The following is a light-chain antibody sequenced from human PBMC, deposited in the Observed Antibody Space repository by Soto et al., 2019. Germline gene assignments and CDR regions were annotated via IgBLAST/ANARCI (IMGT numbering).Light chain of an antibody. V-gene: IGKV3-11*01. CDR1: QSVFGY. CDR2: DAY. J-gene: IGKJ4*01. CDR3: QQRSDSPPLT. Sequence: VLTQSPATLSLSPGDRATLSCRASQSVFGYLAWYQHKPGQAPRLLIYDAYKRATGVPARFSGCGSETDFTLIISSLEPEDFAVYYCQQRSDSPPLTFGGGTKVEIK.